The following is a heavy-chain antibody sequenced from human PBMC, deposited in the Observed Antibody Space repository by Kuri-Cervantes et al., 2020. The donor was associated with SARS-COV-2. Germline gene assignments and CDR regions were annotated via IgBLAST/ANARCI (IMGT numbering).Heavy chain of an antibody. Sequence: GESLKISCAASGFTFSSYAMHWVRQAPGKGLEWVAVISYDGSNKYYADSVKGRFTISRDNSKNALYLQMNSPRAEDTAVYYCARVISRPWSGYSLFDAFDIWGQGTMVTVSS. D-gene: IGHD3-3*01. CDR1: GFTFSSYA. V-gene: IGHV3-30-3*01. J-gene: IGHJ3*02. CDR2: ISYDGSNK. CDR3: ARVISRPWSGYSLFDAFDI.